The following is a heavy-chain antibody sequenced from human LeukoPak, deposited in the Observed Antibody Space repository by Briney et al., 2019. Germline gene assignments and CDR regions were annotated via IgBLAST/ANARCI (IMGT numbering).Heavy chain of an antibody. CDR2: MNPNSGNT. CDR1: GYTFTSYD. J-gene: IGHJ5*02. CDR3: ARGPEKNYGSGSSWFDP. V-gene: IGHV1-8*01. D-gene: IGHD3-10*01. Sequence: ASVKVSCKASGYTFTSYDINWVRQATGQGLEWMGWMNPNSGNTGYAQKFQGRVTMTRNTSIGTAYMELSSLRSEDTAVYYCARGPEKNYGSGSSWFDPWGQGTLVTVSS.